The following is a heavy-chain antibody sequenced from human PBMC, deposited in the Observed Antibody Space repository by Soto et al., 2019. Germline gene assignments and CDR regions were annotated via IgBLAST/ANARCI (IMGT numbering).Heavy chain of an antibody. Sequence: ASVKVSCKASGYSFTDYHIHWVRQAPGQGLEWLGRINPKSGGTSTAQKFQGWVTMTTGTSISTASVELTRLTSDDTAIYYCARGDSTDCSNGVCSFFYNHDMDVWGQGTTVTVSS. V-gene: IGHV1-2*04. J-gene: IGHJ6*02. CDR3: ARGDSTDCSNGVCSFFYNHDMDV. CDR2: INPKSGGT. CDR1: GYSFTDYH. D-gene: IGHD2-8*01.